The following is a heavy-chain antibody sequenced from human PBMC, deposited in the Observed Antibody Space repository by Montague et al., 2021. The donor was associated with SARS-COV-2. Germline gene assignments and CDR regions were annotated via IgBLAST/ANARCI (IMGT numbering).Heavy chain of an antibody. CDR3: ARVGRQQLVRLYGMDV. Sequence: SETLSLTCTVSGGSISSSSYYWGWIRQPPGKGLEWIGSIYNSGSTYYNPSLKSRVTISVDTSKNQFSLKLSSVAAADTAVYYCARVGRQQLVRLYGMDVWGQGTPVTVSS. D-gene: IGHD6-13*01. V-gene: IGHV4-39*07. CDR1: GGSISSSSYY. J-gene: IGHJ6*02. CDR2: IYNSGST.